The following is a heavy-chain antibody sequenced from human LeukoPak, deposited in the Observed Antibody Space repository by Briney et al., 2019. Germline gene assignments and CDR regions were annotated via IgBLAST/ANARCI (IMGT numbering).Heavy chain of an antibody. Sequence: GGSLRLSCAASGFTFRNYWMSWVRQAPGKGLEWVANMKQDGSEKYYVDSVKGRFTISRDNAKNLLYLQMNSLRAEDAAVYYCASLHLAYNWKDYWGQGILVTVSS. J-gene: IGHJ4*02. V-gene: IGHV3-7*02. D-gene: IGHD1-20*01. CDR1: GFTFRNYW. CDR3: ASLHLAYNWKDY. CDR2: MKQDGSEK.